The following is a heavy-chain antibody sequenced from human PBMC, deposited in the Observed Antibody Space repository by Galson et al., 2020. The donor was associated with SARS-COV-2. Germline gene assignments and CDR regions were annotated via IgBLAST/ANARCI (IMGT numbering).Heavy chain of an antibody. V-gene: IGHV4-38-2*02. CDR3: ARVGDYYDFWSGYLSYWYFDL. Sequence: SETLSPTCTVSGYSISSGYYWGWIRQPPGKGLEWIGSIYHSGSTYYNPSLKSRVTISVDTSKNQFYLKLSSVTAADTAVYYCARVGDYYDFWSGYLSYWYFDLWGRGTLVTVSS. CDR2: IYHSGST. J-gene: IGHJ2*01. D-gene: IGHD3-3*01. CDR1: GYSISSGYY.